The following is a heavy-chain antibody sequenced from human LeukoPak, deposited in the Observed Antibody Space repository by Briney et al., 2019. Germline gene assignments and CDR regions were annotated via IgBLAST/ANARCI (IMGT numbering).Heavy chain of an antibody. CDR1: GFTFSSYS. V-gene: IGHV3-21*01. D-gene: IGHD2-2*01. Sequence: GGSLRLSCAASGFTFSSYSMNWVRQAPGKGLEWVSSISSSSNYIYYADPVKGRFTISRDNAKNSLYLQMNSLRAEDTAVYYCARDVLGYCSSTSCYDPFPFDYWGQGTLVTVSS. CDR2: ISSSSNYI. CDR3: ARDVLGYCSSTSCYDPFPFDY. J-gene: IGHJ4*02.